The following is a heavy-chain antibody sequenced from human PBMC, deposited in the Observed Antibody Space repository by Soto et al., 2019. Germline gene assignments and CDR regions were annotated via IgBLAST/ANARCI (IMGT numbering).Heavy chain of an antibody. CDR1: GFTFSSCA. CDR3: AKDGFLKGNTYDFWSGLKAYYYYYGMDV. CDR2: ISGSGGST. V-gene: IGHV3-23*01. J-gene: IGHJ6*02. Sequence: GGSLRLSCAASGFTFSSCAMSWVRQAPGKGLEWVSAISGSGGSTYYADSVKGRFTISRDNSKNTLYLQMNSLRAEDTAVYYCAKDGFLKGNTYDFWSGLKAYYYYYGMDVWGQGTTVTVSS. D-gene: IGHD3-3*01.